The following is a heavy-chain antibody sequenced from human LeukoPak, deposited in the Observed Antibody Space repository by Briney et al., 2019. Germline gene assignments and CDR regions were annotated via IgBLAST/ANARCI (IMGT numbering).Heavy chain of an antibody. J-gene: IGHJ5*02. D-gene: IGHD2-15*01. CDR2: IYYSGST. V-gene: IGHV4-59*08. CDR1: GVSISSSY. Sequence: SETLSLTCTVSGVSISSSYWSWIRQPPGKGLEWIGNIYYSGSTNYNASLKSRVTISIDTSKNQFSLKLSSVTAADTAVYYCARRGVVLPNFFDPWGQGTLVTVSS. CDR3: ARRGVVLPNFFDP.